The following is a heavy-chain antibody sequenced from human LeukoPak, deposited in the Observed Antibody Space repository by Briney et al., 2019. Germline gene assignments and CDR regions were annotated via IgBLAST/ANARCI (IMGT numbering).Heavy chain of an antibody. V-gene: IGHV4-38-2*02. CDR2: IYHSGNT. J-gene: IGHJ4*02. Sequence: SETLSLTCAVSGYSISSGYYWGWIRQPPGKGLEWIGSIYHSGNTYYNPSLKSRVTISVDTSKNQFSLNLSSVTAADTAVYYCARDSLPLGYCSDGSCRQPDYWGQGTLVTVSS. CDR1: GYSISSGYY. D-gene: IGHD2-15*01. CDR3: ARDSLPLGYCSDGSCRQPDY.